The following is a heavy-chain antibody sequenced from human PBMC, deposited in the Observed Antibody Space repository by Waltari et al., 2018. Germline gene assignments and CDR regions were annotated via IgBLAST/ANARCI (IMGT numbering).Heavy chain of an antibody. Sequence: QVQLQESGPGLVKPSETLSLTCIVSGGSISGNYSPWIRQPAGKGLEWIGRIYSSGSTNYNPSLKSRVAMSIDTSKNQFSLKLTSVTAADTAVYYCARPKWRTSWKMGEFDPWGQGTLVTVSS. CDR1: GGSISGNY. V-gene: IGHV4-4*07. J-gene: IGHJ5*02. D-gene: IGHD2-2*01. CDR2: IYSSGST. CDR3: ARPKWRTSWKMGEFDP.